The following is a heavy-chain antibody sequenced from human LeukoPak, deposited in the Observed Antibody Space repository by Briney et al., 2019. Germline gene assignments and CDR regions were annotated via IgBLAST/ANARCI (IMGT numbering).Heavy chain of an antibody. CDR1: GYTFTSYG. Sequence: EASVKVSCKASGYTFTSYGISWVRQAPGRGLEWLGWISTYNGNTDYAQELQGRVTMTTDTSTSTAYMELRSLRSDDTAVYYCARDPYYYGSGIGVRYFDLWGRGTLVTVSS. CDR3: ARDPYYYGSGIGVRYFDL. J-gene: IGHJ2*01. CDR2: ISTYNGNT. D-gene: IGHD3-10*01. V-gene: IGHV1-18*01.